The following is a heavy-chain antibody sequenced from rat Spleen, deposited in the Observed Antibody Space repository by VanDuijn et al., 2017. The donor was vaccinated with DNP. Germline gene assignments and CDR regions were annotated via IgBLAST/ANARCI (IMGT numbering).Heavy chain of an antibody. CDR2: ISYDGSRS. V-gene: IGHV5-17*01. Sequence: EVQLVESGGGLVQPGRPLKLSCAASGFAFSDHAMAWVRQAPKKGLEWVATISYDGSRSNYRDSVKGRFTISRDNAKNTLYLQMDSLRSEDTATYYCARVSGYDYFDYWGQGVMVTLSS. J-gene: IGHJ2*01. D-gene: IGHD4-3*01. CDR1: GFAFSDHA. CDR3: ARVSGYDYFDY.